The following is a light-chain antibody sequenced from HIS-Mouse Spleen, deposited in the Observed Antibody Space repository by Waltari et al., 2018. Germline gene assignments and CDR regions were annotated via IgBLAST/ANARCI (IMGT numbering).Light chain of an antibody. V-gene: IGLV2-14*01. Sequence: QSALTQPASVSGSPGQSITISCTGTIRDVGGYNYVSCYQPHPGKAPQLMIYEVSNRPSGVSNRFSGSKSGNTASLTISGLQAEDEADYYCSSYTSSSPYVVFGGGTKLTVL. CDR1: IRDVGGYNY. CDR3: SSYTSSSPYVV. CDR2: EVS. J-gene: IGLJ2*01.